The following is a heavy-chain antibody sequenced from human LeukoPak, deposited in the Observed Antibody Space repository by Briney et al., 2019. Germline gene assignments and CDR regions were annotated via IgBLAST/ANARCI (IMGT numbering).Heavy chain of an antibody. CDR2: ISGSGGST. V-gene: IGHV3-23*01. D-gene: IGHD3-9*01. CDR1: GFTFSSYA. J-gene: IGHJ4*02. CDR3: AKSRPPRYDILTRYSGFDY. Sequence: PGGSLRLSCAASGFTFSSYAMSWVRQAPGKGLEWVSAISGSGGSTYYADSVKGRFTISRDNSKNTLYLQMNSLRAEDTAVYYCAKSRPPRYDILTRYSGFDYWGQGTLVTVSS.